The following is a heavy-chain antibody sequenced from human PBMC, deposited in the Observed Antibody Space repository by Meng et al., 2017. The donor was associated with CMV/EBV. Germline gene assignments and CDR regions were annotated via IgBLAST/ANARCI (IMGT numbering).Heavy chain of an antibody. J-gene: IGHJ5*02. Sequence: QVPLKVSGPGLGSPWGTLSPTRPVPGGSISSYYWSWIRHPAGKGLEWIGRIYTSGSTNYNPSLKSRVTMSVDTSKNQFSLKLSSVTAADTAVYYCARSMVVAGDWFDPWGQGTLVTVSS. CDR1: GGSISSYY. CDR2: IYTSGST. CDR3: ARSMVVAGDWFDP. D-gene: IGHD2-15*01. V-gene: IGHV4-4*07.